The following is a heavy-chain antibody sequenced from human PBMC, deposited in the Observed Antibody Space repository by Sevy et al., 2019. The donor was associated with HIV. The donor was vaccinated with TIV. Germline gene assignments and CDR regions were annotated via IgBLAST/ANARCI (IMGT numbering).Heavy chain of an antibody. J-gene: IGHJ4*02. CDR1: GFTFSSYA. D-gene: IGHD2-2*01. CDR3: ARPFGGGGVVVPAATYFDY. V-gene: IGHV3-23*01. Sequence: GGSLRLSCAASGFTFSSYAMSWVRQAPGKGLEWVSAISGSGGSTYYADSVKGRFTISRDNSKNTLYLQMNSLRAEDTAVYYCARPFGGGGVVVPAATYFDYWGQGTLVTVSS. CDR2: ISGSGGST.